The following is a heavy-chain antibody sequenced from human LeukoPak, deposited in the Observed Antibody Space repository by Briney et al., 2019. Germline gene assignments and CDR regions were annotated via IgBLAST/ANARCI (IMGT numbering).Heavy chain of an antibody. CDR3: ARVERIVGATINWFDP. CDR2: INPNSGDT. Sequence: ASVKVSCKASGYTFTGFYMHWVRQAPGQGLEWMGWINPNSGDTNYVQKFQGRVTMTRDTSISTAYMELSRLRSEDTAVYYCARVERIVGATINWFDPWGQGTLVTVSS. CDR1: GYTFTGFY. D-gene: IGHD1-26*01. V-gene: IGHV1-2*02. J-gene: IGHJ5*02.